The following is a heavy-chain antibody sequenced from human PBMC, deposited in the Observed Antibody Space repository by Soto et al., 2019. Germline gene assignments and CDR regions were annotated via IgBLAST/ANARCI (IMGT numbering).Heavy chain of an antibody. J-gene: IGHJ4*02. CDR3: AREDSSGYYYTSDY. V-gene: IGHV1-69*01. CDR2: IIPIFGTA. D-gene: IGHD3-22*01. Sequence: QVQLVQSGAEVKKPGSSVKVSCKASGGTFSSYAISWVRQAPGQGLELMGGIIPIFGTANYAQKFQGRVTITADESTSTADMELGSLRSEDTAVYYCAREDSSGYYYTSDYWGQGTLVTVSS. CDR1: GGTFSSYA.